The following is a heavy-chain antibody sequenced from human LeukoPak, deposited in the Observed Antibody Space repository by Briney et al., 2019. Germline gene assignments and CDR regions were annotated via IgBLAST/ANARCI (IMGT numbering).Heavy chain of an antibody. V-gene: IGHV4-59*12. J-gene: IGHJ4*02. CDR3: ARVSPKSGSYYFDY. CDR1: GGSISSYY. D-gene: IGHD1-26*01. Sequence: PSETLSLTCTVSGGSISSYYWSWIRQPPGKGLEWLGYVYYSGSTNYNPSLKSRVTISVDTSKNQFSLKLSSVTAADTAVYYCARVSPKSGSYYFDYWGQGTLVTVSS. CDR2: VYYSGST.